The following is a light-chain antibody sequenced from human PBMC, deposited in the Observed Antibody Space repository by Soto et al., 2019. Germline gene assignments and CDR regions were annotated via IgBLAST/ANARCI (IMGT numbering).Light chain of an antibody. Sequence: EIVLTQSPGTLYLSPGERATLSCRASQSVRSNYLAWYQQKPGQAPRLLIYGASSRATGIPDRFSGTGSGTDFTLTISRLEPEDFAVYYCQQYGGSPYTFGQGTKLEIK. J-gene: IGKJ2*01. V-gene: IGKV3-20*01. CDR1: QSVRSNY. CDR3: QQYGGSPYT. CDR2: GAS.